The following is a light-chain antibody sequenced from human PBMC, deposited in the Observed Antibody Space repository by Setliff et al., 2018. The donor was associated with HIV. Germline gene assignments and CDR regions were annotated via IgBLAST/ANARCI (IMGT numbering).Light chain of an antibody. V-gene: IGLV1-44*01. CDR3: SAWDDSLNGPDDV. Sequence: QSVLTQPPSASGIPGQRVTISCSGSSSNIGTNTVTWYQQFPGTAPTLLIYNNTQRPSGVPDRFSGSKSGTSASLAISGLQSEDEAHYYCSAWDDSLNGPDDVVGTGTKVTVL. CDR2: NNT. CDR1: SSNIGTNT. J-gene: IGLJ1*01.